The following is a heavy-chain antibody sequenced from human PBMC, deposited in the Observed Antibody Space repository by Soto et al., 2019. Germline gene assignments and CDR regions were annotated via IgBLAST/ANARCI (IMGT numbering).Heavy chain of an antibody. D-gene: IGHD1-7*01. J-gene: IGHJ6*03. CDR3: TTGTTGPVYYYYYYMDV. Sequence: GGSLRLSCAASGFTFSNAWMSWVRQAPGKGLEWVGRIKSKTDGGTTDYAAPVKGRFTISRDDSKNTLYLQMNSLKTEDTAVYYCTTGTTGPVYYYYYYMDVWGKGTTVTVSS. CDR2: IKSKTDGGTT. V-gene: IGHV3-15*01. CDR1: GFTFSNAW.